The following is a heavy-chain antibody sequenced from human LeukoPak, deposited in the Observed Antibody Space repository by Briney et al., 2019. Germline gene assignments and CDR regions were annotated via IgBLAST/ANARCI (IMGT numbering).Heavy chain of an antibody. CDR2: IYQSGGT. CDR1: GYSISSGYH. CDR3: VRHISTNTGYFDS. J-gene: IGHJ4*02. V-gene: IGHV4-38-2*02. Sequence: SETLSLTCTVSGYSISSGYHWAWIRQPPGKGLEWIGSIYQSGGTYYNPSLKSRVTTSVDTSKNQFSLNLSSMTAADTAVYYCVRHISTNTGYFDSCGQGTLVSVSS. D-gene: IGHD5-24*01.